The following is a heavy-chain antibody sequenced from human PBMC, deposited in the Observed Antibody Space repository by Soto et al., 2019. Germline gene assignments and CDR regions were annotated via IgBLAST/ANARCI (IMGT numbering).Heavy chain of an antibody. J-gene: IGHJ5*02. CDR1: GFSLSNARMG. Sequence: GSGPTLVNPTETLTLTCTVSGFSLSNARMGVSWIRQPPGKALEWLAHIFSNDEKSYSTSLKSRLTISKDTSKSQVVLTMTNMDPVDTATYHCARLGYCSGGSCYSGWFDPWGQGTLVTVSS. CDR2: IFSNDEK. V-gene: IGHV2-26*01. D-gene: IGHD2-15*01. CDR3: ARLGYCSGGSCYSGWFDP.